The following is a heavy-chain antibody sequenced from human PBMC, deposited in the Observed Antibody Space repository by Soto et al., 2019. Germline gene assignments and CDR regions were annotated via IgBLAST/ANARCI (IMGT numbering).Heavy chain of an antibody. J-gene: IGHJ4*02. CDR2: IYYSGST. V-gene: IGHV4-39*01. CDR1: GGSISSSSYY. D-gene: IGHD3-10*01. CDR3: ARSSSYYGSGSYSHPSFDY. Sequence: SETLSLTCTVSGGSISSSSYYWGWIRQPPGKGLEWIGSIYYSGSTYYNPSLKSRVTISVDTSKNQFSLKLSSVTAADTAVYYCARSSSYYGSGSYSHPSFDYWGQGTLVTVS.